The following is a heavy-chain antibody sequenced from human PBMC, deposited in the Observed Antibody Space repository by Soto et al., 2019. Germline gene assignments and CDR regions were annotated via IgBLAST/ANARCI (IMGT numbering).Heavy chain of an antibody. CDR3: ARDWRGAEGFDP. CDR1: GYTFSTYG. D-gene: IGHD3-3*01. J-gene: IGHJ5*02. CDR2: IGAYKDDT. V-gene: IGHV1-18*01. Sequence: QVQLVQSGAEVKKPGASVKVSCKASGYTFSTYGFSWVRQAPGQGLEWMGWIGAYKDDTNYAQNFQGRVTMTTDTSTTTSYMELRNLRSDDTAVYFCARDWRGAEGFDPWGQGTLVTVSS.